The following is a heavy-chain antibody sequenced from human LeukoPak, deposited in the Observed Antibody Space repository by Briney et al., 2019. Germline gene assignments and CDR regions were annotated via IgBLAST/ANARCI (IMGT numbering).Heavy chain of an antibody. D-gene: IGHD3-22*01. CDR2: MCGSAGCT. CDR1: GFPFNIYA. J-gene: IGHJ5*02. V-gene: IGHV3-23*01. Sequence: PGGSLRLSCAASGFPFNIYAMSWVRLAPGKGLQWVASMCGSAGCTYYADSVKGRFTISRDNSKNTLYLQMNSLRAEDTAIYYCARDRPNYHESNGHYYQRDGDHWGQGTLVTVSS. CDR3: ARDRPNYHESNGHYYQRDGDH.